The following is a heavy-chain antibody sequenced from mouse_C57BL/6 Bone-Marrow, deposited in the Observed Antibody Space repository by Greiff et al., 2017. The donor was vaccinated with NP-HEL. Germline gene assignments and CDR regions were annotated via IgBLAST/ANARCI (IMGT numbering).Heavy chain of an antibody. CDR3: AREGDYYGSSFDAMDY. Sequence: QQSCKASGYTFTSYWMHWVKQRPGQGLEWIGEIDPSDSYTNYNQKFKGKSTLTVDKSSSTAYMQLSSLTSEDSAVYYCAREGDYYGSSFDAMDYWGQGTSVTVSS. J-gene: IGHJ4*01. CDR2: IDPSDSYT. D-gene: IGHD1-1*01. CDR1: GYTFTSYW. V-gene: IGHV1-69*01.